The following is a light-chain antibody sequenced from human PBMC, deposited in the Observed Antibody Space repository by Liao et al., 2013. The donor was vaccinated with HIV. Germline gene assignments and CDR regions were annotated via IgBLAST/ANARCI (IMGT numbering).Light chain of an antibody. V-gene: IGLV3-1*01. J-gene: IGLJ2*01. CDR2: QDT. CDR3: QAWDSNTVV. Sequence: SYELTQPPSVSVSPGQTASITCSGDKLGDKYACWYQLKTGQSPVLVIYQDTKRPSGIPERFSGSNSGNTATLTISGTQAMDEADYYCQAWDSNTVVFGG. CDR1: KLGDKY.